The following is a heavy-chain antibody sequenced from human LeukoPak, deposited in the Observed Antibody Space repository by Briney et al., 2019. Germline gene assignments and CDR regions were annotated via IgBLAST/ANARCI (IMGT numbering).Heavy chain of an antibody. D-gene: IGHD2-15*01. CDR1: GFTVSSNH. V-gene: IGHV3-53*01. CDR3: ARARGNRPGYCSGENCYYFDY. J-gene: IGHJ4*02. Sequence: PGGSLRLSCAASGFTVSSNHMSWVRQIPGKGLEWVSLIYAGGSTYYADSVKGRFTISRDNSKNTLYLQTNSLRAEDTAVYYCARARGNRPGYCSGENCYYFDYRGQGTLVTVSS. CDR2: IYAGGST.